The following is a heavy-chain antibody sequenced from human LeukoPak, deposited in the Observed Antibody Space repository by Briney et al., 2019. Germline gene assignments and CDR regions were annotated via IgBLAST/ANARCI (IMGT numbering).Heavy chain of an antibody. CDR3: ARDQMVRGVNAEYPGNWFDP. Sequence: ASVKVSCKASGYTFTSYDINWVRHATGQGLEWMGWMNPNSGNTGYAQKFQGRVTITRNTSISTAYMELSRLRSDDTAVYYCARDQMVRGVNAEYPGNWFDPWGQGTLVTVSS. V-gene: IGHV1-8*03. CDR1: GYTFTSYD. D-gene: IGHD3-10*01. CDR2: MNPNSGNT. J-gene: IGHJ5*02.